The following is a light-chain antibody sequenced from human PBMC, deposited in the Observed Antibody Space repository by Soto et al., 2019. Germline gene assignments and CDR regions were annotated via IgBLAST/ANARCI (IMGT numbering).Light chain of an antibody. CDR2: GAS. J-gene: IGKJ1*01. V-gene: IGKV3-20*01. Sequence: ENVLTQSPGTLSLSPGERATLSCRASQTVYNGFLAWYQQKPGQAPRLLIYGASSRATGIPDRFSGSGSGTDFTLTISSLEPEDFAVYYCQQYGSSGTFGQGTKVDTK. CDR3: QQYGSSGT. CDR1: QTVYNGF.